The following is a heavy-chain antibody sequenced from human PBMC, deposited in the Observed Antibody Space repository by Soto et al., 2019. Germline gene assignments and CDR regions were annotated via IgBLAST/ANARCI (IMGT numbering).Heavy chain of an antibody. V-gene: IGHV3-23*01. CDR2: ISASGGST. Sequence: GGSLRFSCAASGFTCSTYAMTWVRQAPGKGLEWVSAISASGGSTYYADSVKGRFTISRDNSKNTLYLQMNSLRVEDTAVYYCAKVGFPYSYGYLFSYRGQGTLVTVSS. D-gene: IGHD5-18*01. CDR3: AKVGFPYSYGYLFSY. CDR1: GFTCSTYA. J-gene: IGHJ4*02.